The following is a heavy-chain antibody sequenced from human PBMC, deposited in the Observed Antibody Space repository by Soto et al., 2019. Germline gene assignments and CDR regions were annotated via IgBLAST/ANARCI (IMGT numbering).Heavy chain of an antibody. CDR3: AIQPARVAAPYYFDY. Sequence: QVQLVQSGAEVKKPGASVKVSCKASGCTFTSYGISWVRQAPGQGLDWMGWISAYNGNTNYAQKLQGRVTMTTDTSTSTAYMELRSLRSDDTALYYCAIQPARVAAPYYFDYWGQGTLVTVSS. CDR1: GCTFTSYG. D-gene: IGHD6-6*01. J-gene: IGHJ4*02. CDR2: ISAYNGNT. V-gene: IGHV1-18*01.